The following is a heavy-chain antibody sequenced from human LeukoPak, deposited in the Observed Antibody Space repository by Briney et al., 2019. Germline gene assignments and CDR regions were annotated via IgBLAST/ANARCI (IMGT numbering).Heavy chain of an antibody. V-gene: IGHV3-7*01. D-gene: IGHD1-7*01. CDR2: IKQDGSEK. CDR1: GFTFSSYW. J-gene: IGHJ4*02. CDR3: ARGTNFGYFDY. Sequence: RPGGSLRLSCAASGFTFSSYWMSWVRQGPGKGLEWVANIKQDGSEKYYEDSVKGRFTISRDNAKNSLYLQMNSLRAEDTAVYYCARGTNFGYFDYWGQGALVTVSS.